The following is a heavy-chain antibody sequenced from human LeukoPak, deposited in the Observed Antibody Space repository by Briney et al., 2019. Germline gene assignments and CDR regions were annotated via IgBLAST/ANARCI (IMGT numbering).Heavy chain of an antibody. D-gene: IGHD1-26*01. CDR3: ARDRLWEVGATPYFAY. Sequence: GGSLRLSCAASGFTFSDYYMSWIRQAPGKGLEWVSYISSSRSDTKYADSVKGRFTISRDNAKNSLYLQMNSLRAEDTAVYYCARDRLWEVGATPYFAYWAREPWSPSPQ. J-gene: IGHJ4*02. V-gene: IGHV3-11*05. CDR1: GFTFSDYY. CDR2: ISSSRSDT.